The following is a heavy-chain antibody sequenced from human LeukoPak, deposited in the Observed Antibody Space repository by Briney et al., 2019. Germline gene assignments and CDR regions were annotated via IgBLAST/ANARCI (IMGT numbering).Heavy chain of an antibody. CDR3: VSFYETY. CDR2: INSDGSWT. D-gene: IGHD2/OR15-2a*01. V-gene: IGHV3-74*01. Sequence: SLRLSCAASXXXXXXXXRQXPXKGLVWVSHINSDGSWTSYADSVKGRFTISKDNAKNTVYLQMNSLRAEDTAVYYCVSFYETYWGRGTLVTVSS. J-gene: IGHJ4*02. CDR1: XXXX.